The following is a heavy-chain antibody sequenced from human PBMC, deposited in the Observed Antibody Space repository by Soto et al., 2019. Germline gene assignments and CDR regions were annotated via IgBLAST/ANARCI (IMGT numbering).Heavy chain of an antibody. CDR2: IYYSGST. Sequence: WTWIRQHPGKGLEWIGYIYYSGSTYYNPSLKSRVTISVDTSQNQFSLKLSSLTAADTAVYYCARVCGGDCHYGMDVWGQGTTVTVSS. CDR3: ARVCGGDCHYGMDV. D-gene: IGHD2-21*02. J-gene: IGHJ6*02. V-gene: IGHV4-31*02.